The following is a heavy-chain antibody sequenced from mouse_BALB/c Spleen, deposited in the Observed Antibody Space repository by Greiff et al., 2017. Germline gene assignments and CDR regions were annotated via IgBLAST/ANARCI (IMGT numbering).Heavy chain of an antibody. Sequence: EVQLQQSGPSLVKPSQTLSLTCSVTGVSITSGYWNWVRKFPGNKLEYMGYISYSGSTYYNPSLKSRISITRDTSKNQYYLQLNSVTTEDTATYYCARYEGSTMITTYFDYWGQGTTLTVSS. D-gene: IGHD2-4*01. V-gene: IGHV3-8*02. CDR1: GVSITSGY. CDR2: ISYSGST. CDR3: ARYEGSTMITTYFDY. J-gene: IGHJ2*01.